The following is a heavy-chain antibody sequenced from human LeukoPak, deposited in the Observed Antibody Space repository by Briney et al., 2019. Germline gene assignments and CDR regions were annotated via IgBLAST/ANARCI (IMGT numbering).Heavy chain of an antibody. CDR2: IYSSGCT. D-gene: IGHD3-10*01. J-gene: IGHJ5*02. Sequence: SHTLSLLCSVWGGPLSSYYGSWIRQPAGEGVEWIGRIYSSGCTNFNPSLKSRFTLSVEKSQKQFSLKLSSVTAGDTGVYYVVRHTTYYYGSGGYLNRFDPWGQGTLVTVSS. V-gene: IGHV4-4*07. CDR3: VRHTTYYYGSGGYLNRFDP. CDR1: GGPLSSYY.